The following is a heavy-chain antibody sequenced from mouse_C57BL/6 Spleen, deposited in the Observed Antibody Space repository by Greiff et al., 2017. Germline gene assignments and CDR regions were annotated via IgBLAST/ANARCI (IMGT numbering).Heavy chain of an antibody. D-gene: IGHD2-5*01. CDR3: TKGDSNSFAY. J-gene: IGHJ3*01. CDR2: IYPGNSDT. CDR1: GYTFTSYW. V-gene: IGHV1-5*01. Sequence: DVKLMASGTVLARPGASVKMSCKTSGYTFTSYWMHWVKQRPGQGLEWIGAIYPGNSDTSYNQKFKGKAKLTAVTSASTAYMERSSLTNEDSAVYYCTKGDSNSFAYWGQGTLVTVSA.